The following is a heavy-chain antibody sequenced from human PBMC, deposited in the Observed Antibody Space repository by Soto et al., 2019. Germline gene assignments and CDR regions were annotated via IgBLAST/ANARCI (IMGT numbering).Heavy chain of an antibody. CDR1: GFTVSSNY. D-gene: IGHD4-17*01. Sequence: GGSLRLSCAASGFTVSSNYMSWVRQAPGKGLEWVSVIYIGGSTYYADSVKGRFTISRHNSKNTLYLQMNSLRAEDTAVYYCATGLTSTVTDAFDIWGQGTMVTVSS. V-gene: IGHV3-53*04. J-gene: IGHJ3*02. CDR2: IYIGGST. CDR3: ATGLTSTVTDAFDI.